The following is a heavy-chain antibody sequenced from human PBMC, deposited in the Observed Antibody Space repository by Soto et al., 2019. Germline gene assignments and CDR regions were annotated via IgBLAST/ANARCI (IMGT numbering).Heavy chain of an antibody. CDR1: GYTFTSYY. CDR2: INPSGGST. D-gene: IGHD6-13*01. Sequence: ASMKVSCKASGYTFTSYYMHWVRQAPGQGHEWMRIINPSGGSTSYAQKFQGRVTMTRDTSTSTVYIELSSLRSEDTAVYYCAIFLQPGIAAAGSYYYYYGMDVWGQGTTVTVSS. J-gene: IGHJ6*02. V-gene: IGHV1-46*01. CDR3: AIFLQPGIAAAGSYYYYYGMDV.